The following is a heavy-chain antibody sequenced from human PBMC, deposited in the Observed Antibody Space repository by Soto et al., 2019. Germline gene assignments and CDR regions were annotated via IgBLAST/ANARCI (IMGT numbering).Heavy chain of an antibody. J-gene: IGHJ5*02. CDR3: ARDPSGHPPLYRFDP. Sequence: SETLSLTCTVSGDSISTYYWHWIRLPPGKGLEWIGYIYYTGDTNYNPSLKSRVTISLDTSKNQFSLKLSSVTAADTAVYYCARDPSGHPPLYRFDPSGLVTRATVS. CDR2: IYYTGDT. V-gene: IGHV4-59*01. CDR1: GDSISTYY. D-gene: IGHD1-26*01.